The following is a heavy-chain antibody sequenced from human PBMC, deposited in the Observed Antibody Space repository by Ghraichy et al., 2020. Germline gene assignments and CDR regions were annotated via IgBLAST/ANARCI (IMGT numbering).Heavy chain of an antibody. CDR2: INHSGST. Sequence: SETLSLTCAVYGGSFSGYYWSWIRQPPGKGLEWIGEINHSGSTNYNPSLKSRVTISVDTSKNQFSLKLSSVTAADTAVYYCASGGGIVVVVAATDTRYNWFDPWGQGTLVTVSS. V-gene: IGHV4-34*01. CDR3: ASGGGIVVVVAATDTRYNWFDP. J-gene: IGHJ5*02. D-gene: IGHD2-15*01. CDR1: GGSFSGYY.